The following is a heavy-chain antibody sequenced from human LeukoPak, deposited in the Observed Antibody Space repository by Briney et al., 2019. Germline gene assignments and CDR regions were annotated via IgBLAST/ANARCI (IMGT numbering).Heavy chain of an antibody. CDR3: ARDTSHVGWGVGN. D-gene: IGHD3-10*01. Sequence: GGSLRLSCAASGFTFSSYSMNWVRQAPGKGLEWVSSISSSSSYIYYADSVKGRFTISRDSAKNSLYLQMNSLRAEDTAVYYCARDTSHVGWGVGNWGQVTLVTVSS. V-gene: IGHV3-21*01. CDR1: GFTFSSYS. CDR2: ISSSSSYI. J-gene: IGHJ4*02.